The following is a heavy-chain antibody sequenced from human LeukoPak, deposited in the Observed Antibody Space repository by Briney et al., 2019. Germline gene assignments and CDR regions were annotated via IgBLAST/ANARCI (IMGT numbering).Heavy chain of an antibody. CDR2: IYYTGST. Sequence: KPSETLSLTCTVSGHSISSDYYWGWIRQPPGKGLEWIGQIYYTGSTNYNPSLKSRLTMSVDTSKNHFSLNLNSVTAADTAVYYCARQPSATASFDYWGQGTLVTVSS. V-gene: IGHV4-61*01. J-gene: IGHJ4*02. CDR1: GHSISSDYY. CDR3: ARQPSATASFDY.